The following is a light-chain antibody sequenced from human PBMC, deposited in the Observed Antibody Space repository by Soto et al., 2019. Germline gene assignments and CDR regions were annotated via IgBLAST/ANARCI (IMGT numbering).Light chain of an antibody. J-gene: IGLJ2*01. CDR2: EVS. Sequence: QSVLTQPASVSGSPGQSITISCTGTSSDIGNYDFVSWYQQAPGTAPKAMIYEVSSRPSGVSNRFSGSKSGNTASLTISGLQAEDEAYYYCSSYTTSTSFILVGGGTKLTVL. V-gene: IGLV2-14*01. CDR3: SSYTTSTSFIL. CDR1: SSDIGNYDF.